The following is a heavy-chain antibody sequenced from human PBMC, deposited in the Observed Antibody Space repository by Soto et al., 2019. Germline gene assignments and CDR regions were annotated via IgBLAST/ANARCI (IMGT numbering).Heavy chain of an antibody. CDR2: ITGSGGGT. Sequence: EVQLLESGGGLVQPGGSLRLSCAASGFAFSSSAMSWVRQAPGKGLEWVSGITGSGGGTSYADSVKGRFTISRDKSSNMLYLQMNSLRAEDTALYYCARDHYYAFDIWGQGTMVTVS. D-gene: IGHD1-26*01. J-gene: IGHJ3*02. CDR3: ARDHYYAFDI. CDR1: GFAFSSSA. V-gene: IGHV3-23*01.